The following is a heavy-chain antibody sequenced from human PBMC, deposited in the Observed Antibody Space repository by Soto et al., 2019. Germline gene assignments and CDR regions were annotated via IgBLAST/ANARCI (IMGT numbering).Heavy chain of an antibody. CDR2: IYGDGSRA. D-gene: IGHD2-15*01. V-gene: IGHV3-23*01. CDR3: AKDPYVVVVAYTYYFDY. CDR1: GFAFSTYT. J-gene: IGHJ4*02. Sequence: VGSLRLACAASGFAFSTYTLNWVRQAPGKGLEWVSGIYGDGSRAYYADSVKGRFTISRDNSKNTLYLQMNSMRAEDTAVYYCAKDPYVVVVAYTYYFDYWAQRTLVTVSS.